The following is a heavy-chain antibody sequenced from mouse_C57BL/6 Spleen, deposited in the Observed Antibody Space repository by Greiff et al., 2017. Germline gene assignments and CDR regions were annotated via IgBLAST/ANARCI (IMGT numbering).Heavy chain of an antibody. D-gene: IGHD2-1*01. J-gene: IGHJ3*01. Sequence: DVMLVESGGGLVKPGGSLKLSCAASGFTFSSYAMSWVRQTPEKRLEWVATISDGGSYTYYPDNVKGRFTISRDNAKNNLYLQMSHLKSEDTAMYYCARDLYQLYWGQGTLVTVSA. CDR2: ISDGGSYT. V-gene: IGHV5-4*01. CDR1: GFTFSSYA. CDR3: ARDLYQLY.